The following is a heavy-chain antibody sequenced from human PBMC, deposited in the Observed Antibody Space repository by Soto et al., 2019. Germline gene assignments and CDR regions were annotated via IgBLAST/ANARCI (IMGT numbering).Heavy chain of an antibody. CDR3: AREEGGGYDHRWFDP. CDR2: IYYSGST. J-gene: IGHJ5*02. V-gene: IGHV4-31*03. CDR1: GGSISSGGYY. Sequence: QVQLQESGPGLVKPSQTLSLTCTVSGGSISSGGYYWSWIRQHPGKGLEWIGYIYYSGSTYYNPSLRSRVTISVDTSKNQFSLKLSSVTAADTAVYYCAREEGGGYDHRWFDPWGQGTLVTVSS. D-gene: IGHD5-12*01.